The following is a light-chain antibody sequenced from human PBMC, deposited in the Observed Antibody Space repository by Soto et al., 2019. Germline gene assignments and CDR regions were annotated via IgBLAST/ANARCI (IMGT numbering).Light chain of an antibody. V-gene: IGLV1-40*01. J-gene: IGLJ3*02. CDR3: QSYDSSLWV. CDR2: GNS. Sequence: QSVLTQPPSVSGAPGQRVTISCTGSSSNIGAGYDVHWYQQLPGTAPKLLIYGNSNRPSGVPDRFSGSKSGTSASLAITGLQAEDGADYYCQSYDSSLWVFGGGTQLTVL. CDR1: SSNIGAGYD.